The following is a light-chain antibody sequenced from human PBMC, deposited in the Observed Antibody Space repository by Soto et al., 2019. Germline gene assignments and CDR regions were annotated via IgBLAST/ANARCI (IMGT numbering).Light chain of an antibody. CDR2: DAS. Sequence: DIQMTQSPSSLSASVGDRVTITCQASQDISNYLNWYQQKPGKAPKLLICDASNLETGVPSRFSGSGSGTDFTFTISSLQPEDIATYYCQQYDNLPPFFGPGTKVDIK. CDR3: QQYDNLPPF. J-gene: IGKJ3*01. V-gene: IGKV1-33*01. CDR1: QDISNY.